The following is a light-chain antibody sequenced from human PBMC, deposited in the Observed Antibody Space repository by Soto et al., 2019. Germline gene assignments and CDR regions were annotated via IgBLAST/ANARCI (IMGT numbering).Light chain of an antibody. CDR2: AAS. J-gene: IGKJ4*01. Sequence: DIQMTQSPSSLSASVGDRVTITCRASQSISSYLNWYQQKPGKAPKLLIYAASSLPSGVPSRFSGSGSGTDFTLIISSLQPEDVATYYCQQSYSTLALTFGGGTKVEIK. V-gene: IGKV1-39*01. CDR1: QSISSY. CDR3: QQSYSTLALT.